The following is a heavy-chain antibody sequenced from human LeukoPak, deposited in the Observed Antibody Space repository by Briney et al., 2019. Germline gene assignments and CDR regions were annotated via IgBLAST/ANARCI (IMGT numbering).Heavy chain of an antibody. CDR2: INHSGST. CDR1: GGSFSGYH. CDR3: ARSTHYYGSGSYPTLFDY. D-gene: IGHD3-10*01. J-gene: IGHJ4*02. Sequence: PSETLSLTCAVYGGSFSGYHWSWIRQPPGKGLEWIGEINHSGSTNYNPSLKSRVTISVDTSKNQFSLKLSSVTAADTAVYYCARSTHYYGSGSYPTLFDYWGQGTLVTVSS. V-gene: IGHV4-34*01.